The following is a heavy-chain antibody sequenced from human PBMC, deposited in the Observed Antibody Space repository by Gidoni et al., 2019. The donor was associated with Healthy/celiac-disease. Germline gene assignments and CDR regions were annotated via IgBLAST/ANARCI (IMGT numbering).Heavy chain of an antibody. CDR1: GFTFSRYS. Sequence: EVQLVESGGGLVKPGGSLRLSCAASGFTFSRYSMNWVRQAPGKGVEWVSSISSSSSYIYYADSVKGRFTISRDNAKNSLYLQMNSLRAEDTAVYYCAAGITMIVVPRGYFDYWGQGTLVTVSS. J-gene: IGHJ4*02. CDR3: AAGITMIVVPRGYFDY. CDR2: ISSSSSYI. V-gene: IGHV3-21*01. D-gene: IGHD3-22*01.